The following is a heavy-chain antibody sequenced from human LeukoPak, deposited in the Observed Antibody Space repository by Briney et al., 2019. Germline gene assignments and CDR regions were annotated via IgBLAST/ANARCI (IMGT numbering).Heavy chain of an antibody. CDR1: GGSTSSSSYY. CDR2: IYYSGST. J-gene: IGHJ4*02. CDR3: ARRDIVLMVY. V-gene: IGHV4-39*01. D-gene: IGHD2-8*01. Sequence: SETLSLTCTVSGGSTSSSSYYWGWIRQPPGKGLEWIGSIYYSGSTYYNPSLKSRVTISVDTSKNQFSLKLSSVTAADTAVYYCARRDIVLMVYWGQGTLVTVSS.